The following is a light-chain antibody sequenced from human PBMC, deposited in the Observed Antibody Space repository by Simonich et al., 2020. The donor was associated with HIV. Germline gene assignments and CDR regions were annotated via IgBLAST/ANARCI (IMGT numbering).Light chain of an antibody. CDR3: QQYNDWPRT. CDR1: QVISSW. V-gene: IGKV3-15*01. J-gene: IGKJ1*01. Sequence: MTQSPSSVSASVGDRVTITCRASQVISSWLAWYQQKPGQAPRLLIYGASTRATGIPARFSGSGSGTELTLTISSLQSEDFAVYYCQQYNDWPRTFGQGTKVEIK. CDR2: GAS.